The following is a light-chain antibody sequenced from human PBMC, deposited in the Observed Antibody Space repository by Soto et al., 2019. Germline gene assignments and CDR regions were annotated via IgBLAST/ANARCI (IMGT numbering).Light chain of an antibody. CDR3: SSFTSHTTI. J-gene: IGLJ2*01. V-gene: IGLV2-14*01. Sequence: QSALTQPASVSGSPGQSITISCTGTSSDDARYDYVSWYQHHPGKAPKLMIYEVSSRPSGVSHRFSGSKSGNTASLTISGLRAEAGAGYYCSSFTSHTTIFGGGTKLTVL. CDR2: EVS. CDR1: SSDDARYDY.